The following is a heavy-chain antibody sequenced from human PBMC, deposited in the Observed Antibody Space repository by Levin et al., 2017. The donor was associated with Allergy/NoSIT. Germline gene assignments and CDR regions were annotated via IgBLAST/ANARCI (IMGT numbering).Heavy chain of an antibody. V-gene: IGHV3-48*01. CDR3: ATVRRNYYGSGSRFDY. CDR2: ISSSSSSI. J-gene: IGHJ4*02. D-gene: IGHD3-10*01. CDR1: GFTFSSNS. Sequence: GGSLRLSCAASGFTFSSNSMNWVRQAPGKGLEWVSYISSSSSSIYYADSVKGRFTISRDNAKNSLYLQMDSLRGEDTAVYYCATVRRNYYGSGSRFDYWGQGTLVTVSS.